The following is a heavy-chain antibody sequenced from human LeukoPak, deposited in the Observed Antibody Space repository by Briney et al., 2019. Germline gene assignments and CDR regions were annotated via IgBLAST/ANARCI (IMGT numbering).Heavy chain of an antibody. CDR3: ARDFRYCSGGSCYRNFDY. V-gene: IGHV3-33*01. D-gene: IGHD2-15*01. J-gene: IGHJ4*02. CDR2: IWYDGSNK. Sequence: GGSLRLSSAASGFTFSSYGMHWVRQAPGKGLEWVAVIWYDGSNKYYADSVKGRFTISRDNSKNTLYLQMNSLRVEDTAVYYCARDFRYCSGGSCYRNFDYWGQGTLVTVSS. CDR1: GFTFSSYG.